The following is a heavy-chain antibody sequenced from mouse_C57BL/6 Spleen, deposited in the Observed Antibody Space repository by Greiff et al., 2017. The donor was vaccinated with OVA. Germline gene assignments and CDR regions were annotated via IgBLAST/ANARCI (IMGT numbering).Heavy chain of an antibody. J-gene: IGHJ4*01. CDR1: GFTFSSYA. Sequence: DVMLVESGGGLVKPGGSLKLSCAASGFTFSSYAMSWVRQTPEKRLEWVATISDGGSYTYYPDNVKGRFTISRDNAKNNLYLQMSHLKSEDTAMYYCARKGITTVVDYAMDYWGQGTSVTVSS. D-gene: IGHD1-1*01. CDR2: ISDGGSYT. CDR3: ARKGITTVVDYAMDY. V-gene: IGHV5-4*03.